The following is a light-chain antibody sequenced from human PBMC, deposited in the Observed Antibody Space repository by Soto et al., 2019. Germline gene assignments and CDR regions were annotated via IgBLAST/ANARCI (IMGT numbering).Light chain of an antibody. Sequence: EIVMTQSPATLSVSPGERATLSCRASQSVSSNLAWYQQKPGQAPRLLIYGASTRATGIPARFSGSGSGTEVTLTISSLQSEDFAVSYCQQYNHWPPYTFGQGTKLEIK. J-gene: IGKJ2*01. V-gene: IGKV3-15*01. CDR1: QSVSSN. CDR2: GAS. CDR3: QQYNHWPPYT.